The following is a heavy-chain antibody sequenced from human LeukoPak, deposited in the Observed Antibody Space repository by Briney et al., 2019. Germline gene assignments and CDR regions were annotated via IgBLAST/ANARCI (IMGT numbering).Heavy chain of an antibody. Sequence: ASVKVSCKASGYTFTSYGISWVRQAPGQGLEWMGWISAYNGNTNYAQKLQGRVTMTTDTSTSTAYMELRGLRSDDTAVYYCARDRSGYDLGYYYYYYMDVWGKGTTVTVSS. CDR1: GYTFTSYG. CDR3: ARDRSGYDLGYYYYYYMDV. D-gene: IGHD5-12*01. J-gene: IGHJ6*03. V-gene: IGHV1-18*01. CDR2: ISAYNGNT.